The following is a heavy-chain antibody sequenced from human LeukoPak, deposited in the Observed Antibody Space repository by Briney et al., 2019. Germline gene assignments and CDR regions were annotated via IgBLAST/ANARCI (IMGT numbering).Heavy chain of an antibody. Sequence: NPGGSLSLSCAASGFSFSSHYMNWVRQAPGKGLEWVSSISSSGGYIYSADSVKGRFTISRDSPKHSVYLHMNSLRAEDTAVYYCARAYNGSSHFDYWGQGTLVTVSS. V-gene: IGHV3-21*01. CDR2: ISSSGGYI. CDR1: GFSFSSHY. D-gene: IGHD1-26*01. J-gene: IGHJ4*02. CDR3: ARAYNGSSHFDY.